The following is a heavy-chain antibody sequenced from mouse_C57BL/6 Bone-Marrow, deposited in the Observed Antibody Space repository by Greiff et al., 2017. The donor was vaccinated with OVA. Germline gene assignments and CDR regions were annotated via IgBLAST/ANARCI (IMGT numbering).Heavy chain of an antibody. CDR3: AREGISGSYFDY. D-gene: IGHD6-2*01. J-gene: IGHJ2*01. V-gene: IGHV1-54*01. CDR2: INPGSGGT. CDR1: GYAFTNYL. Sequence: VQLQESGAELVRPGTSVKVSCKASGYAFTNYLIEWVKQRPGQGLEWIGVINPGSGGTNYNEKFKGKATLTADKSSSTAYMQLSSLTSEDSAVYFCAREGISGSYFDYWGQGTTLTVSS.